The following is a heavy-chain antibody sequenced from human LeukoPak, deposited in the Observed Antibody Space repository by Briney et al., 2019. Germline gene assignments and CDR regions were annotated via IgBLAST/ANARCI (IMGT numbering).Heavy chain of an antibody. V-gene: IGHV4-39*07. D-gene: IGHD2-2*02. Sequence: SETLSLTCTVSGGSISSSSYYWGRIRQPPGKGLEWIGSIYYSGSTYYNPSLKSRVTISVDTSKNQFSLKLSSVTAADTAVYYCARVRRVPAAIRAPTPYYFDYWGQGTLVTVSS. CDR1: GGSISSSSYY. CDR2: IYYSGST. J-gene: IGHJ4*02. CDR3: ARVRRVPAAIRAPTPYYFDY.